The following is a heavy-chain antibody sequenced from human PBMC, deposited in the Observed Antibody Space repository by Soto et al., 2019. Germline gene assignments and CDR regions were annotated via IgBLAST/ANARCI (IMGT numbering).Heavy chain of an antibody. V-gene: IGHV3-74*01. J-gene: IGHJ4*02. CDR1: GFTFSSYW. CDR3: AKDDGSSSWFDY. CDR2: INSDGSST. Sequence: GGSLRLSCAASGFTFSSYWMHWVRQAPGKGLVWVSRINSDGSSTRHADFVKGRFTISRDNAKNTLYLQMNSLRAEDTAVYYCAKDDGSSSWFDYWGQGTLVTVSS. D-gene: IGHD6-13*01.